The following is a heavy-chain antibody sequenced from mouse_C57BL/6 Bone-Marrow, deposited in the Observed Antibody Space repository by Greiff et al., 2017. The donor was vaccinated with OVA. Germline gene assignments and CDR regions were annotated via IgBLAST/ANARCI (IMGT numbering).Heavy chain of an antibody. CDR3: ARYSSGYRDYAMDY. CDR1: GYTLTSYG. Sequence: QVQLQQSGAELARPGASVKLSCKASGYTLTSYGISWVKQRTGQGLEWIGEIYPRSGNTYYNEKFKGKATLTADKSSSTAYMELRSLTSEDSAVYFCARYSSGYRDYAMDYWGQGTSVTVSS. CDR2: IYPRSGNT. J-gene: IGHJ4*01. D-gene: IGHD3-2*02. V-gene: IGHV1-81*01.